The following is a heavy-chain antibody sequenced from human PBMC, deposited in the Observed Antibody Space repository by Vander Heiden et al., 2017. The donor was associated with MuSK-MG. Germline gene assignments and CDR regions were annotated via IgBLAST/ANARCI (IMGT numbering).Heavy chain of an antibody. D-gene: IGHD6-19*01. J-gene: IGHJ4*02. CDR3: ARDWYSSGFPFDY. CDR1: GGSFSGYY. V-gene: IGHV4-34*01. CDR2: INHSGST. Sequence: QVQLQQWGAGLLKPSATLSLTCAVYGGSFSGYYWSWIRQPPGKGLEWIGEINHSGSTNYNPSLKSRVTISVDTSKNQFSLKLSSVTAADTAVYYCARDWYSSGFPFDYWGQGTLVTVSS.